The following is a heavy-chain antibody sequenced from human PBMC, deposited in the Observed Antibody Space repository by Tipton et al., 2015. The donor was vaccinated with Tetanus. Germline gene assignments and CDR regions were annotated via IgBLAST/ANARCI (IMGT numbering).Heavy chain of an antibody. V-gene: IGHV4-31*03. J-gene: IGHJ5*02. D-gene: IGHD6-6*01. CDR2: IYYSGST. Sequence: TLSLTCTVSGDSISRGGYFWNWIRQRPGKGPEGIGYIYYSGSTYYNPSLKGRLSITVDTAKNQFSLNLTSVTAADTAVFYCARDQGGGRVVRLNWFDPWGQGTRVPVAS. CDR1: GDSISRGGYF. CDR3: ARDQGGGRVVRLNWFDP.